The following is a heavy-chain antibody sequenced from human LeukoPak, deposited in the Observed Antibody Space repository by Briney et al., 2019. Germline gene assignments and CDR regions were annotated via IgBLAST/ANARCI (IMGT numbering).Heavy chain of an antibody. CDR1: GFTFSSNA. J-gene: IGHJ4*02. CDR2: ISGRGGST. D-gene: IGHD2-15*01. CDR3: AEEDVVVVVAATLGDY. V-gene: IGHV3-23*01. Sequence: GGSLRLSCAASGFTFSSNAMSWVRQAPGKGLEWVSTISGRGGSTYYADSVKGRFTISRDNSKDTLYLQMNSLRAEDTAVYYCAEEDVVVVVAATLGDYWGQGTLLTVSS.